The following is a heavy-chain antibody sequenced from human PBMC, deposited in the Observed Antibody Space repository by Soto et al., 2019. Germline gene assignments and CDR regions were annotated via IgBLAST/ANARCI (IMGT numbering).Heavy chain of an antibody. D-gene: IGHD2-15*01. CDR1: GYTFTSYG. CDR2: ISAYNGNT. CDR3: ARAIGGYCSSTSCPEDIVVVVAATEPYYYYGMDV. J-gene: IGHJ6*02. V-gene: IGHV1-18*01. Sequence: GASVKVSCKASGYTFTSYGISWVRQAPGQGLEWMGWISAYNGNTNYAQKLQGRVTMTTDTSTSTAYMELRSLRSDDTAVYYCARAIGGYCSSTSCPEDIVVVVAATEPYYYYGMDVWGQGTTVTVS.